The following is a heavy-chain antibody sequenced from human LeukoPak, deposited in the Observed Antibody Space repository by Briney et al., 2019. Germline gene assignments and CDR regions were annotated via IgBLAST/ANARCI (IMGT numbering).Heavy chain of an antibody. CDR3: ARQSGGATVTTIFDY. Sequence: PSGTLSLTCAVSGGSISSSNWWSWIRQPPGKGLEWIGSLFYSGSTSYNPSLKSRVTISVDTSKNQFSLKLSSVTAADTAVYYCARQSGGATVTTIFDYWGQGTLVTVSS. CDR2: LFYSGST. V-gene: IGHV4-39*01. D-gene: IGHD4-17*01. J-gene: IGHJ4*02. CDR1: GGSISSSNW.